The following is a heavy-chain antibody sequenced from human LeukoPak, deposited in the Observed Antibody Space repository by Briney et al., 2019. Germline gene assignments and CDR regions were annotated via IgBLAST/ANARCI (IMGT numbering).Heavy chain of an antibody. V-gene: IGHV3-23*01. CDR2: ISSSGGST. CDR1: GFTFSSYA. CDR3: AKMRAYSSSWFDY. J-gene: IGHJ4*02. D-gene: IGHD6-13*01. Sequence: GGSLRLSCAASGFTFSSYAMSWVRQAPGKGLEWVSAISSSGGSTYYADSVKGRFTISRDNSKNTLYLQMNSLRAEDTAVYYCAKMRAYSSSWFDYWGQGTLVTVSS.